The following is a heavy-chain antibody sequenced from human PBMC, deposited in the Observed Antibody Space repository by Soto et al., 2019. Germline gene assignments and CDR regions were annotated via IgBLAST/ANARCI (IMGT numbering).Heavy chain of an antibody. D-gene: IGHD3-10*01. CDR3: ARSGAGTMVRGVIIGEFAY. Sequence: ASVKVSCEASGYTFTSYYMHWVRQAPGQGLEWMGIINPSGGSTSYAQKFQGRVTMTRDTSTSTVYMELSSLRSEDTAVYYCARSGAGTMVRGVIIGEFAYWGQGTLVTVSS. CDR2: INPSGGST. CDR1: GYTFTSYY. J-gene: IGHJ4*02. V-gene: IGHV1-46*03.